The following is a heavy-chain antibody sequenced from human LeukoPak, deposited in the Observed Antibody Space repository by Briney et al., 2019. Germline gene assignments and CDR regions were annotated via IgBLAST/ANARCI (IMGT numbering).Heavy chain of an antibody. Sequence: ASVKVSCKASGYTFTGYYINWVRQAPGQGLEWMGWISAYNGNTNYAQKLQGRVTMTTDTSTTTAYMELGSLSSDDTAVYYCAHILTGYYMDYWGQGTLVTVSS. CDR3: AHILTGYYMDY. J-gene: IGHJ4*02. V-gene: IGHV1-18*04. CDR2: ISAYNGNT. D-gene: IGHD3-9*01. CDR1: GYTFTGYY.